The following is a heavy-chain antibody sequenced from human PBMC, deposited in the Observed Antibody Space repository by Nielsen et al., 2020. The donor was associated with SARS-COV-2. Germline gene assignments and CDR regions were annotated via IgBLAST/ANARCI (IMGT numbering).Heavy chain of an antibody. CDR1: GFTFTSSA. Sequence: SVKVSCKASGFTFTSSAVQWVRQARGQRLEWIGWIVVGSGNTNYAQKFQERVTITRDMSTSTAYMELSSLRSEDTAVYYCASNRVEAVPGLNYYYYYMDVWDKGTTVTVSS. J-gene: IGHJ6*03. CDR2: IVVGSGNT. D-gene: IGHD6-19*01. V-gene: IGHV1-58*01. CDR3: ASNRVEAVPGLNYYYYYMDV.